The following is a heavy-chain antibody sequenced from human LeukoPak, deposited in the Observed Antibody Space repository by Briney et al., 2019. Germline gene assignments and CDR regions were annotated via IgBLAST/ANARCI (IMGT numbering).Heavy chain of an antibody. CDR2: ISTSSSYI. J-gene: IGHJ4*02. V-gene: IGHV3-21*01. CDR1: GFTFSSYA. D-gene: IGHD3-9*01. Sequence: PGGSLRLSCAASGFTFSSYAMSWVRQAPGKGLEWVSSISTSSSYIYYADSVKGRFTISRDNAKNSLYLQMNSLRAEDTAVYYCARDRGAFYDILTGYYKPSPGLAFDYWGQGTLVTVSS. CDR3: ARDRGAFYDILTGYYKPSPGLAFDY.